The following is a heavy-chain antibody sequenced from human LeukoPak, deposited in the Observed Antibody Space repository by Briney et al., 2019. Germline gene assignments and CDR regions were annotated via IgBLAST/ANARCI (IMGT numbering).Heavy chain of an antibody. Sequence: PGGSLRLSCAASGFTFSSYAMSWVRQAPGKGLEWVSAISGSGGSTYYADSVKGRFTISRDNSKNTLCLQMNSLRAEDTAVYYCAKGLISGYDKYLDSWGQGTLVTVSS. CDR2: ISGSGGST. CDR3: AKGLISGYDKYLDS. D-gene: IGHD5-12*01. CDR1: GFTFSSYA. J-gene: IGHJ4*02. V-gene: IGHV3-23*01.